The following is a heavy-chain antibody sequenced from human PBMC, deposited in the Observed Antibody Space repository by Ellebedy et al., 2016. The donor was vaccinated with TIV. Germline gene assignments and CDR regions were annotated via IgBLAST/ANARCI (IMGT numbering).Heavy chain of an antibody. CDR1: GFAFSNCG. J-gene: IGHJ4*02. Sequence: GESLKISXAASGFAFSNCGMNWVRQAPGKGLEWVSAISGSGGSTYYADSMKGRFTISRDNSKNTLFLQMNSLRGEDTAVYYCARDPGMYNSSSSFDCWGQGTLVTVSS. D-gene: IGHD6-6*01. CDR3: ARDPGMYNSSSSFDC. CDR2: ISGSGGST. V-gene: IGHV3-23*01.